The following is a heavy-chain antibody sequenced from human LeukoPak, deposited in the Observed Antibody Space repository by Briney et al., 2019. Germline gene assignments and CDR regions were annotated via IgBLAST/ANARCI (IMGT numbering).Heavy chain of an antibody. D-gene: IGHD6-6*01. CDR3: AANIAPHYFDY. CDR2: IFYSGST. V-gene: IGHV4-31*03. CDR1: GGSISSGGYY. J-gene: IGHJ4*02. Sequence: SQTLSLTCTVSGGSISSGGYYWSWIRQHPGKGLEWIGYIFYSGSTSYYPSLKSRVTMSVDTSKNQFSLRLSSVTAADTAVYYCAANIAPHYFDYWGQGTLVSVSS.